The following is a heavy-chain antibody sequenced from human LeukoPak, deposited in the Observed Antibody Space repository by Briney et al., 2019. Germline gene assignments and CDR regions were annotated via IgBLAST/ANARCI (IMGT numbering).Heavy chain of an antibody. V-gene: IGHV3-23*01. CDR2: ISGSGGST. Sequence: GGSLRLSCAASGFTFSSYAMSWVRQAPGKGLEWVSAISGSGGSTYYADSVKGRFTISRDNSKNTLYLQMNSLRAEDTAVYYCARDATYYYGSGRYGMDVWGQGTTVIVSS. J-gene: IGHJ6*02. D-gene: IGHD3-10*01. CDR3: ARDATYYYGSGRYGMDV. CDR1: GFTFSSYA.